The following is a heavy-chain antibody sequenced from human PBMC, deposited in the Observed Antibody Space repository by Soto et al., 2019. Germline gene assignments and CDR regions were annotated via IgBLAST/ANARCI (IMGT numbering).Heavy chain of an antibody. CDR3: AKDLEWLLLGYYGMDV. CDR2: IYYSGST. D-gene: IGHD3-3*01. V-gene: IGHV4-39*02. CDR1: GGSISSSSYY. J-gene: IGHJ6*02. Sequence: SETLSLTCTVSGGSISSSSYYWGWIRQPPGKGLEWIGGIYYSGSTYYSPSLKSRVTISVDTSKNQFSLKLSSVTAADTAVYYCAKDLEWLLLGYYGMDVWGQGTTVTVSS.